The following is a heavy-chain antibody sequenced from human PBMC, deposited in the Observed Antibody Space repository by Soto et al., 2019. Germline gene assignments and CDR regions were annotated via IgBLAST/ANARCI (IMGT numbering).Heavy chain of an antibody. CDR2: IYYSGST. D-gene: IGHD6-6*01. CDR1: GGSISSYY. V-gene: IGHV4-59*01. Sequence: SETLSLTCTVSGGSISSYYWSWIRQPPGKGLEWIGYIYYSGSTNYNPSLKSRVTISVDTSKNQFSLKLSSVTAAATAVYYCATGPRSIAPYLNWFDPWGQGTLATVSS. CDR3: ATGPRSIAPYLNWFDP. J-gene: IGHJ5*02.